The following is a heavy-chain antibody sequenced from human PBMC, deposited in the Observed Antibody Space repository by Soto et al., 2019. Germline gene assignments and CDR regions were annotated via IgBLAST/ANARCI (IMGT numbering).Heavy chain of an antibody. Sequence: GGSLRLSCAASGFTFSSYGMHWVRQAPGKGLEWVAVIWYDGSNKYYADSVKGRFTISRDNSKNTLYLQMNSLRAEDTAVYYCAREDTVITIFGVVTYGMDVWGQGTTVPVSS. CDR2: IWYDGSNK. J-gene: IGHJ6*02. D-gene: IGHD3-3*01. V-gene: IGHV3-33*01. CDR3: AREDTVITIFGVVTYGMDV. CDR1: GFTFSSYG.